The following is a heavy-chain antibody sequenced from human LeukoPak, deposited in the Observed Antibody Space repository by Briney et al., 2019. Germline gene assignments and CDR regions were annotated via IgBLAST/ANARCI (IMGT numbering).Heavy chain of an antibody. CDR1: GFTFSSYA. CDR3: AKGTAYGSGRFDY. Sequence: EGSLRLSCAASGFTFSSYAMSWVRQAPGKGLDWVSTISGTGGSTYYADSVKGRFTISRDNSKNTLYLQMNSLRAEDTAVYYCAKGTAYGSGRFDYWGQGTLVTVSS. D-gene: IGHD3-10*01. V-gene: IGHV3-23*01. CDR2: ISGTGGST. J-gene: IGHJ4*02.